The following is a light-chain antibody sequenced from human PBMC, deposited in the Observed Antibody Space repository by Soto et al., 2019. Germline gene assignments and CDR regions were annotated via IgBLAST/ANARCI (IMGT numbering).Light chain of an antibody. CDR1: QSISSNF. J-gene: IGKJ5*01. CDR3: QQYDNWPPIT. V-gene: IGKV3-15*01. CDR2: GAS. Sequence: EIVLTQSPATLSLSPGERATLSCRASQSISSNFLAWYQQKRGQAPRLLIYGASTRATGIPARFSGSGSGTEFTLTISSLQSEDFAVYYCQQYDNWPPITLGQGTRLEIK.